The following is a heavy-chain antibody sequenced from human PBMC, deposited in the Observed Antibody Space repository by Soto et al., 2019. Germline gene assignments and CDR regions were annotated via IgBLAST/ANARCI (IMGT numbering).Heavy chain of an antibody. J-gene: IGHJ5*02. CDR1: GGTFSSYA. CDR2: IIPIFGTA. V-gene: IGHV1-69*13. Sequence: GASVKVSCKASGGTFSSYAISWVRQAPGQGLEWMGGIIPIFGTANYAQKFQGRVTITADESTSTAYMELSSLRSDDTAVYYCARGGDLYCSGGSCYSWFDPWGQGTLVTVSS. D-gene: IGHD2-15*01. CDR3: ARGGDLYCSGGSCYSWFDP.